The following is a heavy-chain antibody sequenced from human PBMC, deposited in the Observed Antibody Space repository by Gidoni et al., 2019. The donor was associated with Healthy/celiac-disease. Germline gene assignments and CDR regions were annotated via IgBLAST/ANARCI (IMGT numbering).Heavy chain of an antibody. D-gene: IGHD6-6*01. Sequence: QLQLQASGPGLAKPSETLSLTCTVAGGASSSSSAYWGWLRQPPGKGLEWIGSIYYSGSTYFNPSLKSRVTISVDTSKNQFSLKLSSVTAADTAVYYCARHQRIAARFLVRYFDYWGQGTLVTVSS. CDR2: IYYSGST. J-gene: IGHJ4*02. CDR1: GGASSSSSAY. V-gene: IGHV4-39*01. CDR3: ARHQRIAARFLVRYFDY.